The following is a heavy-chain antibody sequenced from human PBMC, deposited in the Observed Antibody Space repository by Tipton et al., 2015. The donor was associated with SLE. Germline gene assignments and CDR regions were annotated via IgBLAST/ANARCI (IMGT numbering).Heavy chain of an antibody. Sequence: QSGPEVKKPGTSVKVSCKASGFTFSSSAIQWVRQARGQRLEWIGWIVVGSDHTDYTQKSEERVTINRDMSTNTTYMELRSLRSEDTAVYYCARVGDQRLYYYSSMDVWGKGTAVTVSS. J-gene: IGHJ6*03. CDR1: GFTFSSSA. CDR3: ARVGDQRLYYYSSMDV. CDR2: IVVGSDHT. V-gene: IGHV1-58*02. D-gene: IGHD2-21*02.